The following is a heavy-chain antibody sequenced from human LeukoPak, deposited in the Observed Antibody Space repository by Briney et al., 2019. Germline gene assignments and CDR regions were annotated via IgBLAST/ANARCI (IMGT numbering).Heavy chain of an antibody. J-gene: IGHJ6*04. CDR2: INHSGST. V-gene: IGHV4-34*01. CDR1: GGSFSGYY. D-gene: IGHD5-12*01. Sequence: SETLSLTCAVYGGSFSGYYWSWIRQPPGKGLEWIGEINHSGSTNYNPSLKSRVTISVDTSKNQFSLKLSSVTAADTAVYYCARGYSGYAEYYYYGMDVWGKGTTVTVSS. CDR3: ARGYSGYAEYYYYGMDV.